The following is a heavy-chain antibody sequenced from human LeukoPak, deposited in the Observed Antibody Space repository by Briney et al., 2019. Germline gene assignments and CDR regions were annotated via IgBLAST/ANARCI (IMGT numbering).Heavy chain of an antibody. CDR2: INHSGST. V-gene: IGHV4-34*01. CDR3: ARARRYSYDY. Sequence: WETLSLTCAVYGGSFSGYYWSWIRQPPGKGLEWIGEINHSGSTNYNPSLKSRVTISVDTSKNQFSLKLSSVTAADTAVYYCARARRYSYDYWGQGKLVTVSS. J-gene: IGHJ4*02. CDR1: GGSFSGYY.